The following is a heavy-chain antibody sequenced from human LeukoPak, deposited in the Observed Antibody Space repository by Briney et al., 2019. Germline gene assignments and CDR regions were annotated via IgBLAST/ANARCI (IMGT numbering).Heavy chain of an antibody. CDR2: IIPIFGTA. Sequence: SVKVSCKASGGTFSSYAISWVRQAPGQGLGWMGGIIPIFGTANYAQKFQGRVTISTDESTSTAYMELSSLRSEDTAVYYCARSRTNYGGNLISGYFDYWGQGTLVTVSS. V-gene: IGHV1-69*05. CDR3: ARSRTNYGGNLISGYFDY. J-gene: IGHJ4*02. CDR1: GGTFSSYA. D-gene: IGHD4-23*01.